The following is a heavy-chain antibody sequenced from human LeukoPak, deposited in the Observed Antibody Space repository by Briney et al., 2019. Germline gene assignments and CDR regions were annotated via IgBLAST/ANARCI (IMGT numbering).Heavy chain of an antibody. V-gene: IGHV3-11*04. Sequence: LGGSLRLSCAASGFTFSDYYMAWIRQAPGKGLEWLSSIGPNGGAIYYADSVKGRFTISRDNAKSSLYLQMTSLKAGDTAVYYCARGLFVAGSFFDSWGQGTLVTVSS. J-gene: IGHJ4*02. CDR2: IGPNGGAI. CDR3: ARGLFVAGSFFDS. D-gene: IGHD1-26*01. CDR1: GFTFSDYY.